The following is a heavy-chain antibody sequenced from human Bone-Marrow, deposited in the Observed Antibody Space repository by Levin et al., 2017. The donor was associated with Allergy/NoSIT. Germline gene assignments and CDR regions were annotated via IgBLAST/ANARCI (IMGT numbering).Heavy chain of an antibody. Sequence: GGSLRLSCGASGFTFHDYGMSWVRQVSGKGLEWVAGVNSNGGSAGYSDSVKGRFTISRDNTRNSLYLQMNSLRVEDAAFYFCARNSRTDYYGSGLDYWGQGTLVTVPS. CDR2: VNSNGGSA. D-gene: IGHD3-10*01. CDR3: ARNSRTDYYGSGLDY. V-gene: IGHV3-20*04. J-gene: IGHJ4*02. CDR1: GFTFHDYG.